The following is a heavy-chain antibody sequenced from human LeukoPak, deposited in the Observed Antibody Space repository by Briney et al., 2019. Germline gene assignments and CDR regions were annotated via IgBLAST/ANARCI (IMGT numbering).Heavy chain of an antibody. CDR2: MNPNSGNT. Sequence: ASVSPSCKASGYTFTSYDINWGRQATGQGLEWMGWMNPNSGNTGYAQKFQGRVTITRNTSISTAYMELSSLRSEDTAVYYCAREGNSGSYYFDGRGQEGLVSVSS. D-gene: IGHD4-23*01. J-gene: IGHJ4*02. V-gene: IGHV1-8*03. CDR3: AREGNSGSYYFDG. CDR1: GYTFTSYD.